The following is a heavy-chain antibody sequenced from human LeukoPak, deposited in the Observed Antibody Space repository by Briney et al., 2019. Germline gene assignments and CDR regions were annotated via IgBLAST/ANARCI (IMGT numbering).Heavy chain of an antibody. J-gene: IGHJ4*02. CDR2: MKPSSGNT. D-gene: IGHD1-26*01. CDR3: ARGWELLWGGRAFDY. Sequence: ASVKVSCKASGYSFTSYDINWVRQATGQGLEWMGRMKPSSGNTGYAQKFQGRVTMTRNTSISTAYMELSSLRSEDTAVYYCARGWELLWGGRAFDYWGQGTLVTVSS. V-gene: IGHV1-8*01. CDR1: GYSFTSYD.